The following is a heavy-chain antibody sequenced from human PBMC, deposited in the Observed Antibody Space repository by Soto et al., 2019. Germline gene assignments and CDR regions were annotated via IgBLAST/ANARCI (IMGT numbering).Heavy chain of an antibody. Sequence: QVQLQELGPGLVKPSGTLSLTCAVSGDSITNSNWWSWVRQAPGKGLEWIGEIYHSGATTYNPSLKSRVTISVDPSNNHFSLKLTSVTAADTAVYFCARDLGTGTDYWGQGTLVTVAS. CDR2: IYHSGAT. CDR3: ARDLGTGTDY. V-gene: IGHV4-4*02. J-gene: IGHJ4*02. CDR1: GDSITNSNW. D-gene: IGHD1-1*01.